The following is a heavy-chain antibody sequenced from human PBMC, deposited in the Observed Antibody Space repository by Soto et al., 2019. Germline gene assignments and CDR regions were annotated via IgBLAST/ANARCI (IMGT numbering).Heavy chain of an antibody. V-gene: IGHV5-10-1*01. CDR2: IDVSDSYT. CDR3: AKRRVGDAFDV. Sequence: VESLKISCNGSGDRFSNYWINWVRQVPGKGLEWMGRIDVSDSYTNYSPSFQGHVTISADKSISTVYLQWNSLKAADTAVYFCAKRRVGDAFDVWGQGTKVTVSS. J-gene: IGHJ3*01. D-gene: IGHD1-26*01. CDR1: GDRFSNYW.